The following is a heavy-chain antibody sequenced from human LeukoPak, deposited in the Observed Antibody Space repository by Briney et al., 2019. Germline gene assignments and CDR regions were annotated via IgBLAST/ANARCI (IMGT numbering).Heavy chain of an antibody. D-gene: IGHD4-17*01. CDR1: GGTFSSYA. J-gene: IGHJ4*02. CDR2: IIPIFGTA. CDR3: ARMGYGVDYLDS. V-gene: IGHV1-69*05. Sequence: GSSVKVSCKASGGTFSSYAISWVRQAPGQGLEWMGGIIPIFGTANYAQKFQGRVTITTDESTSTAYMELRSLRSDDTAVYYCARMGYGVDYLDSWGQGTLVTVSS.